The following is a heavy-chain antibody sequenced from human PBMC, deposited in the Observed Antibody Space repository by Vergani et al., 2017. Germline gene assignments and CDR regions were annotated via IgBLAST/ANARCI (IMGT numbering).Heavy chain of an antibody. CDR2: IYYSGST. Sequence: QVQLQESGPGLVKPSETLSLTCTVSGGSISSYYWSWIRQPPGKGLEWIGYIYYSGSTNYNPYLKSRVTISVDTSKNQFSLKLSSVTAADTAVYYCARGRRWLQSEDDAFDIWGQGTMVTVSS. D-gene: IGHD5-24*01. V-gene: IGHV4-59*01. CDR1: GGSISSYY. J-gene: IGHJ3*02. CDR3: ARGRRWLQSEDDAFDI.